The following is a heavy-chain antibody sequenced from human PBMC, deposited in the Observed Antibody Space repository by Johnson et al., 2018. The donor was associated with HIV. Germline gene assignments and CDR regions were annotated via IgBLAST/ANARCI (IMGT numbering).Heavy chain of an antibody. J-gene: IGHJ3*02. D-gene: IGHD3-10*01. CDR1: GFTFSNAW. CDR3: AKGISGYSDAFDI. Sequence: VQLVESGGGLVKPGGSLRLSCAASGFTFSNAWMSWVRQAPGKGLEWVAGISGTGDNTYYADSVKGRFTISRENSKNTVYLQLNSLRVEDTAVYYCAKGISGYSDAFDIWGQGTMVTVSS. V-gene: IGHV3-23*04. CDR2: ISGTGDNT.